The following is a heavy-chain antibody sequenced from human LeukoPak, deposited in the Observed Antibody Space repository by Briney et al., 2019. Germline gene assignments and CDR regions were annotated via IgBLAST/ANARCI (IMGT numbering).Heavy chain of an antibody. Sequence: PGGSLRLSCAASGFTFSSYAMSWVRHAPGKGLEWVSTITGGGSTTYYADSVKGRFTISRDNSKNTLYLQMNSLRAEDTALYYCARESPVAATGRSWFDSWGQGTLVTVSS. CDR2: ITGGGSTT. J-gene: IGHJ5*01. V-gene: IGHV3-23*01. D-gene: IGHD6-13*01. CDR3: ARESPVAATGRSWFDS. CDR1: GFTFSSYA.